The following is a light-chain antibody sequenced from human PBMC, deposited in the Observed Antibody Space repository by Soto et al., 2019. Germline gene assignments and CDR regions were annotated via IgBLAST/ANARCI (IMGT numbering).Light chain of an antibody. CDR2: EVS. J-gene: IGLJ2*01. CDR1: SSDVGAYKY. V-gene: IGLV2-14*01. CDR3: SSNTNSSTLL. Sequence: QSVLTQPASVSGSPGQSITISCTGTSSDVGAYKYVSWYQQHPGKATKLMIYEVSNRPSGVSNRFSGSKSGNTASLTISGLQAEDEADYYCSSNTNSSTLLFGGGTKVTVL.